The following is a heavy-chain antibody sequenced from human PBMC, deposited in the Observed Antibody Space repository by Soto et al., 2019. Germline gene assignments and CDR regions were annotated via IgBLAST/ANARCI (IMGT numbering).Heavy chain of an antibody. Sequence: GGSLRLSCAASGFTFSSYNMNWVRKAQGKGLEWVSSISSSSSYIYYADSVKGRFTISRDNAKNSLYLQMNSLRAEDTAVYYCASWYSSGWDFKFGPWGQGTLVTVSS. V-gene: IGHV3-21*01. J-gene: IGHJ5*02. CDR2: ISSSSSYI. D-gene: IGHD6-19*01. CDR1: GFTFSSYN. CDR3: ASWYSSGWDFKFGP.